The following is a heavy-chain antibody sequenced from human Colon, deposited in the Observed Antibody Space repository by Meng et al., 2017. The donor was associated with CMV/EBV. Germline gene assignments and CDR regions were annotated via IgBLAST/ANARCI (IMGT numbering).Heavy chain of an antibody. D-gene: IGHD6-6*01. V-gene: IGHV4-34*01. Sequence: GSLRLSCAVYGGSFSGYYWSWIRQPPGKGLEWIGEINHSGSTNYNPSLKSRVTISVDTSKNQFSLKLSSVTAADTAVYYCARVVAARPVSSYYYGMDVWGQGTTVTVSS. CDR3: ARVVAARPVSSYYYGMDV. J-gene: IGHJ6*02. CDR2: INHSGST. CDR1: GGSFSGYY.